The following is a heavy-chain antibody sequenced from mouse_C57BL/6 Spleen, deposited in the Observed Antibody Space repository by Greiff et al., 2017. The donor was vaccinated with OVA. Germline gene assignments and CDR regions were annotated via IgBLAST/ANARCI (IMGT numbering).Heavy chain of an antibody. V-gene: IGHV5-17*01. CDR2: ISGGSSTI. CDR1: GFTFSDYG. CDR3: ARNDYYFDY. D-gene: IGHD2-4*01. Sequence: DVKLVESGGGLVKPGGSLKLSCAASGFTFSDYGMHWVRQAPEKGLEWVAYISGGSSTIYYADTVKGRFTISRDNAKNTLFLQMTSLRSEDTAMYYCARNDYYFDYWGQGTTLTVSS. J-gene: IGHJ2*01.